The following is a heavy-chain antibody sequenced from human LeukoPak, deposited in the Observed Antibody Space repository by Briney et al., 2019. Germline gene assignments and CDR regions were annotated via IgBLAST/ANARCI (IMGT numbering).Heavy chain of an antibody. CDR2: IYYSGST. V-gene: IGHV4-59*01. CDR1: GGSISNYY. CDR3: ARAGYSWNTEYYFDY. J-gene: IGHJ4*02. D-gene: IGHD1-1*01. Sequence: SETLSLTCTVSGGSISNYYWSWIRQPPGKGLEWIGYIYYSGSTNYNPSLKSRVTISLDTSKNQFSLKLSSVTAADTALYYCARAGYSWNTEYYFDYWGQGTLVTVSS.